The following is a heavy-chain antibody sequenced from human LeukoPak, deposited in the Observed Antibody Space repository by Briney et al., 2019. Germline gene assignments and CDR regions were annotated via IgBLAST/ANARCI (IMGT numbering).Heavy chain of an antibody. CDR1: GYTLTELS. Sequence: ASVKVSCKVSGYTLTELSMHWVRQAPGKGVEWMGGFDPEDGETIYAQKFQGRVTMTEDTSTDTAYMELSSLRSEDTAVYYCATITAVPDAFDIWGQGTMVTVSS. CDR2: FDPEDGET. V-gene: IGHV1-24*01. D-gene: IGHD4-17*01. J-gene: IGHJ3*02. CDR3: ATITAVPDAFDI.